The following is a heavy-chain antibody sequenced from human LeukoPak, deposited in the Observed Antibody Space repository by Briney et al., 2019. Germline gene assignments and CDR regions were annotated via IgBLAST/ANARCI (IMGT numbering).Heavy chain of an antibody. J-gene: IGHJ4*02. CDR1: GYSFTNYW. V-gene: IGHV5-51*01. Sequence: GEALKISLKGSGYSFTNYWIGWVRQMPGKGLECMGIIYTRDSDTRYSPSFQGQVTISADKSIDTAYLQWSSLKASDTAIYYCARTQDRIAAHSWGQGTLVTVSS. D-gene: IGHD6-13*01. CDR3: ARTQDRIAAHS. CDR2: IYTRDSDT.